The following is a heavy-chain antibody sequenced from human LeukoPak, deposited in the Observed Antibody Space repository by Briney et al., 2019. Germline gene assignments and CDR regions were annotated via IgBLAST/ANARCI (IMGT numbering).Heavy chain of an antibody. CDR1: GGSFSGYY. V-gene: IGHV4-34*01. D-gene: IGHD3-10*01. CDR2: INHSGST. J-gene: IGHJ4*02. CDR3: ARGTGLVIRSGSYYPLDY. Sequence: SETLSLTCAVYGGSFSGYYWSWIRQPPGKGLEWIGEINHSGSTNYNPSLRSRVTISVDTSKNQFSLKLSSVTAADTAVYYCARGTGLVIRSGSYYPLDYWGQGTLVTVSS.